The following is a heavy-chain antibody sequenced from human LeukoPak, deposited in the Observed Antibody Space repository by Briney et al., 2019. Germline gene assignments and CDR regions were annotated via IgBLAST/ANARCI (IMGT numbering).Heavy chain of an antibody. D-gene: IGHD3-10*01. V-gene: IGHV4-31*03. CDR2: IYYSGST. Sequence: SETLSLTCTVSGGSISSGGYYWSWIRQHPGKGLEWIGYIYYSGSTHYNPSLKSRVTISVDTSKNQFSLKLSSVTAADTAVYYCARRFYGSGSFYFDYWGQGTLVTVSS. CDR1: GGSISSGGYY. CDR3: ARRFYGSGSFYFDY. J-gene: IGHJ4*02.